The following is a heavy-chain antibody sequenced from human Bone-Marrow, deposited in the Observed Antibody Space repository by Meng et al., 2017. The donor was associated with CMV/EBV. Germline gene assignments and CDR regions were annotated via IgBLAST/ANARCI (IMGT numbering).Heavy chain of an antibody. V-gene: IGHV1-3*02. D-gene: IGHD3-22*01. CDR2: SNAGNGNT. CDR3: ARDPGYYYESSGYIGVRYYFDY. J-gene: IGHJ4*02. CDR1: GYTFTSYA. Sequence: ASVKVSCKASGYTFTSYAMHWVRQAPGQRLEWMGWSNAGNGNTKYSQEFQGRVTITRDTSASTAYMELSSLRSEDMAVYYCARDPGYYYESSGYIGVRYYFDYWGQGTLVTVSS.